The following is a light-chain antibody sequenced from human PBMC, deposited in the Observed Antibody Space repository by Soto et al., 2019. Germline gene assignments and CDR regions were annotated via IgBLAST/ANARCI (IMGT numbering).Light chain of an antibody. CDR1: SSDIGTYNY. J-gene: IGLJ2*01. Sequence: QSALTQPPSASGSPGQSVAISCTGTSSDIGTYNYVSWYQQYPGKAPKLLIFEVSKRPSGVPDRFSGSKSGNTASLTVSGLQAEDEADYYCSSYADSTVVFGGGTKVTVL. CDR3: SSYADSTVV. CDR2: EVS. V-gene: IGLV2-8*01.